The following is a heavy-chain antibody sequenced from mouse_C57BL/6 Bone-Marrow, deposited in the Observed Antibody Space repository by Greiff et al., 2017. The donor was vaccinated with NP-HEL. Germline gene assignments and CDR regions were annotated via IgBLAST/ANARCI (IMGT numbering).Heavy chain of an antibody. J-gene: IGHJ2*01. Sequence: EVQLQQSGPELVKPGASVKISCKASGYTFTDYYMNWVKQSHGKSLEWIGDINPNNGGTSYNQKFKGKATLTVDKSSSTAYMELRSLTSEDSAVYYCARYDYGRRDYFDYWGQGTTLTVSS. CDR2: INPNNGGT. D-gene: IGHD1-1*01. V-gene: IGHV1-26*01. CDR3: ARYDYGRRDYFDY. CDR1: GYTFTDYY.